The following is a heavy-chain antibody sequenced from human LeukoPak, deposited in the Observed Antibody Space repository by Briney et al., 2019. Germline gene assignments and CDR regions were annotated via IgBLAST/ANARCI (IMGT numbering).Heavy chain of an antibody. CDR2: IYSTGST. CDR3: ARDSGFWLF. Sequence: SETLSLTCTVSGDSITSGSYYWGWIRQTTGKGLEWIGNIYSTGSTSFNPSFKSRLTMSVDTSKNQFSLRLESVTAADSAVYFCARDSGFWLFWGQGTLVTVSS. CDR1: GDSITSGSYY. V-gene: IGHV4-39*07. D-gene: IGHD3-22*01. J-gene: IGHJ1*01.